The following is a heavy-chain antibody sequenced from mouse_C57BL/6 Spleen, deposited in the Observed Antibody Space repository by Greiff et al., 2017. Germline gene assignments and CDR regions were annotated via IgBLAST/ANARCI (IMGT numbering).Heavy chain of an antibody. J-gene: IGHJ2*01. D-gene: IGHD1-1*01. CDR3: ASAYGSSYEGGFDY. CDR1: GYTFTSYW. Sequence: QVHLQQPGAELVMPGASVKLSCKASGYTFTSYWMHWVKQRPGQGLEWIGEIDPSDSYTNYNQKFKGKSTLTVDKSSSTAYMQLSSLTSEDSAVYYCASAYGSSYEGGFDYWGQGTTLTVSS. V-gene: IGHV1-69*01. CDR2: IDPSDSYT.